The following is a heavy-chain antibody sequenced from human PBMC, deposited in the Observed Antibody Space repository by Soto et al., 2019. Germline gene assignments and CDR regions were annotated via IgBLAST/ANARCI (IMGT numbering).Heavy chain of an antibody. V-gene: IGHV4-59*01. Sequence: QVQLQESGPGLVKPSETLSLTCTVSGGSMSSYYWSWIRQPPGKGLEWIGYIYYSGSTIYNPPLKSRVTISLDTSKNQFSLKLSSVTAADTAVYYCARYGSGSSVWFDPWGQGTQVTVSS. CDR1: GGSMSSYY. D-gene: IGHD3-10*01. CDR2: IYYSGST. CDR3: ARYGSGSSVWFDP. J-gene: IGHJ5*02.